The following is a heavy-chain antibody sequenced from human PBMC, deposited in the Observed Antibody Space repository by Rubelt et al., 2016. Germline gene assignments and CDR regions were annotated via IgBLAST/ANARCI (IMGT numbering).Heavy chain of an antibody. J-gene: IGHJ4*02. CDR2: INPDQSSP. CDR1: GLTFSGYW. Sequence: RSLRLSCAASGLTFSGYWMHWVRQAPEKGLMWVSRINPDQSSPSYADSVKGRFTISRDNAKNTVYLQVNSLRPEDTAVYYCASCEAAPGNFDYWGQGTLVAVSS. CDR3: ASCEAAPGNFDY. V-gene: IGHV3-74*01. D-gene: IGHD6-25*01.